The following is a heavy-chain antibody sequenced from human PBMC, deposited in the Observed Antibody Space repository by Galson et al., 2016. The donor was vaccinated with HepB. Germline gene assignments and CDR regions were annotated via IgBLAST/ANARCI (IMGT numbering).Heavy chain of an antibody. J-gene: IGHJ4*02. Sequence: SLRLSCAASGITLSSYAVSWVRQAPGKGLDWVSSINAIGDNTYYADSVKGRFTISRDNSRNTLDLQMNSLRAEDTAVYYCAKENWGTGIPFDYWGQGTVVTVSS. CDR1: GITLSSYA. CDR3: AKENWGTGIPFDY. CDR2: INAIGDNT. V-gene: IGHV3-23*01. D-gene: IGHD1-1*01.